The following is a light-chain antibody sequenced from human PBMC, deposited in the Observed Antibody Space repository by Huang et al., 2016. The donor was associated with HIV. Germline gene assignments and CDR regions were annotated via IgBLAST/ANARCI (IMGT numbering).Light chain of an antibody. J-gene: IGKJ2*01. Sequence: DIQMTQFPTSLSASVGDRHSISCRASQTISKYLNWYQQKPGTAPKLLIAAASSFQNGVPSRFSGSGSGTHFTLAISDLQPEDSATYYCQQSYSTPRTFGQGTKLEI. V-gene: IGKV1-39*01. CDR3: QQSYSTPRT. CDR2: AAS. CDR1: QTISKY.